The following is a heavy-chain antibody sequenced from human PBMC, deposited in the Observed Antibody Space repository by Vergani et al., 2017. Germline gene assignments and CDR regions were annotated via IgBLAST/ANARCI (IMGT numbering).Heavy chain of an antibody. D-gene: IGHD6-13*01. J-gene: IGHJ6*03. Sequence: QLQLQESDPGLVKPSETLSLTCTVSGGSIRSTFYYWGWIRQPPGKGLEWLGTIYYSGSTYYNPALKSRVTISVDTSKNQFSLKLHSVTAADTAVYYCARHKEQLVPGNYYYYYYMDVWGKGTTVTVSS. CDR1: GGSIRSTFYY. V-gene: IGHV4-39*01. CDR2: IYYSGST. CDR3: ARHKEQLVPGNYYYYYYMDV.